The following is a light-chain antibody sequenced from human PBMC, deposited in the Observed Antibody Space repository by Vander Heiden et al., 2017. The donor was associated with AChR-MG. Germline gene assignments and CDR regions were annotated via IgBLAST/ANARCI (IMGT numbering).Light chain of an antibody. J-gene: IGKJ2*03. CDR2: AAS. CDR1: QSMSTF. CDR3: QQTYSTPYS. V-gene: IGKV1-39*01. Sequence: DIQVTQSPSSLSASVGDRVTITCRASQSMSTFLNWYQQKPGKAPKLLLFAASSLQGGVPSRFSGSVSGTDFTLTISSLQPEDFATYYCQQTYSTPYSFGQGTKLEIK.